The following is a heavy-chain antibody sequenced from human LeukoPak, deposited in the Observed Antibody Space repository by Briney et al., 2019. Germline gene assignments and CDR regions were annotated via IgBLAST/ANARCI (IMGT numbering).Heavy chain of an antibody. V-gene: IGHV4-30-4*01. J-gene: IGHJ6*02. CDR3: ARAWYHAYYYYGMDV. CDR1: GGSFSGYY. Sequence: SETLSLTCAVYGGSFSGYYWSWIRQPPGKGLEWIGYIYYSGSTYYNPSLKSRVTISVDTSKNQFSLKLSSVTAADTAVYYCARAWYHAYYYYGMDVWGQGTTVTVSS. CDR2: IYYSGST. D-gene: IGHD6-13*01.